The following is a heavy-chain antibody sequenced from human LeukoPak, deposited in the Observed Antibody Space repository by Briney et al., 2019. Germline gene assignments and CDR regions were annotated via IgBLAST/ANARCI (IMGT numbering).Heavy chain of an antibody. Sequence: GSLILSCAASGFTFSSYAMSWVRQAPGKGLEWVSAISGSGGSTYYADSVKGQFTISRDNSKNTLYLQMNSLRAEDTAVYYCAKDRGRYCSGGSCVYWGQGTLVTVSS. CDR3: AKDRGRYCSGGSCVY. V-gene: IGHV3-23*01. CDR2: ISGSGGST. J-gene: IGHJ4*02. D-gene: IGHD2-15*01. CDR1: GFTFSSYA.